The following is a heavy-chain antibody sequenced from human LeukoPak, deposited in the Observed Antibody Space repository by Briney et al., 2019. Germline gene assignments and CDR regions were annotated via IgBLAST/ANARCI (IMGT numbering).Heavy chain of an antibody. J-gene: IGHJ4*02. CDR3: AGFRVSV. CDR1: GFNLRRYW. D-gene: IGHD3-10*01. Sequence: GGSRRLAWEASGFNLRRYWLSWVRQAPGKGLEWVANIRDDGSEKFYGDSVKGRFTISRDNTKNSLYLQMNSLRAEDTAVYYCAGFRVSVWGQGTLVTVSS. V-gene: IGHV3-7*01. CDR2: IRDDGSEK.